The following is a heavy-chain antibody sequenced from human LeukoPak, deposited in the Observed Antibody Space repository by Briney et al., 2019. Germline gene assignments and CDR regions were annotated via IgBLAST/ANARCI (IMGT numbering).Heavy chain of an antibody. V-gene: IGHV4-61*05. D-gene: IGHD2-2*01. J-gene: IGHJ6*02. CDR2: IYYSGST. CDR1: GGSISSSSYY. CDR3: ARGDCSSTSCYYYYYGMDV. Sequence: SETLSLTCTVSGGSISSSSYYWGWIRQPPGKGLEWIGYIYYSGSTNYNPSLKSRVTISVDTSKNQFSLKLSSVTAADTAVYYCARGDCSSTSCYYYYYGMDVWGQGTTVTVSS.